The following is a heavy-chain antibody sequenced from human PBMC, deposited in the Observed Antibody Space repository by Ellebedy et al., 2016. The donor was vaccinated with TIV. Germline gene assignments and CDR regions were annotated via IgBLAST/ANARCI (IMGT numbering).Heavy chain of an antibody. Sequence: MPSETLSLTCTVSGGSISSSSYYWGWIRQPPGKGLEWIGSIYYSGSTYYNTSLKSRVTISFDTSKNQFSLKLSSVTAADTAVYYCARQGYRGYSYGATYTPFDYWGQGTLVTVSS. D-gene: IGHD5-18*01. CDR2: IYYSGST. CDR1: GGSISSSSYY. CDR3: ARQGYRGYSYGATYTPFDY. J-gene: IGHJ4*02. V-gene: IGHV4-39*01.